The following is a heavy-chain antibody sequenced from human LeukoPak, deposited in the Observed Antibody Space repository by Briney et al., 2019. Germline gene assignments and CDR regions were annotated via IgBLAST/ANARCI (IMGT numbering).Heavy chain of an antibody. D-gene: IGHD3-10*01. J-gene: IGHJ4*02. CDR2: VYYTGTT. CDR1: GGSISSGDYY. CDR3: SRGGDLPNFDY. V-gene: IGHV4-39*01. Sequence: SETLSLTCTVSGGSISSGDYYWSWIRQPPGKGLEWIGSVYYTGTTYYNPSLKSRVTISVDTSKNRFSLKLTSVTAADRAMYYCSRGGDLPNFDYWGQGTLVTVSS.